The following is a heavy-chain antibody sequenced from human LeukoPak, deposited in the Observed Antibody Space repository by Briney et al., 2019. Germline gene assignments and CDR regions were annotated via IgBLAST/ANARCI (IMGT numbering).Heavy chain of an antibody. D-gene: IGHD1-26*01. CDR3: ARDYSGSYSASFDY. CDR2: INAGNGNT. CDR1: GYTLTSYA. V-gene: IGHV1-3*01. Sequence: GASVKVSCKASGYTLTSYAIHWVRQAPGQRLEWMGWINAGNGNTKYSQEFQGRVTITRDTSASTAYMELSSLRSEDTAVYYCARDYSGSYSASFDYWGQGTLVTVSS. J-gene: IGHJ4*02.